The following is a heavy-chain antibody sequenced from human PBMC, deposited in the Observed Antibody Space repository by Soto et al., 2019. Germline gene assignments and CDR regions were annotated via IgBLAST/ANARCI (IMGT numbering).Heavy chain of an antibody. J-gene: IGHJ5*02. CDR3: ARLGVRFLEWLPASWFAP. CDR1: GGSISSSSYY. Sequence: QLQLQESGPGLVKPSETLSLTCTVSGGSISSSSYYWGWIRQPPGKGLEWIGSIYYSGSTYYNPXXKSRVTIAVAXXKXQXXLKLSSVTAADTAVYYCARLGVRFLEWLPASWFAPWGQGTLVTVSS. D-gene: IGHD3-3*01. V-gene: IGHV4-39*01. CDR2: IYYSGST.